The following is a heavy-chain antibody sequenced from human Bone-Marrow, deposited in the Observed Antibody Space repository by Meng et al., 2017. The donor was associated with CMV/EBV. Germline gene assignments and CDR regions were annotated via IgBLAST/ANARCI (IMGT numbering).Heavy chain of an antibody. CDR3: AREGILLLWFGESIFLDV. J-gene: IGHJ6*02. D-gene: IGHD3-10*01. Sequence: GESLKISCAASGFTFSDYYMSWIRQAPGKGLEWVSAISGSGGSTYYADSVKGRFTISRDNSKNTLYLQMNSLRAEDTAVYYCAREGILLLWFGESIFLDVWGQGTTVTVSS. CDR2: ISGSGGST. CDR1: GFTFSDYY. V-gene: IGHV3-23*01.